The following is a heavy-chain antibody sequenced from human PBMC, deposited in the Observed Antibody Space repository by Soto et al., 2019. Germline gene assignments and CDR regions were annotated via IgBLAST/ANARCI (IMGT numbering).Heavy chain of an antibody. CDR3: ARVIMDV. Sequence: PGGSQRLSCAASGFTFSSYGMHWVRQAPGKGLEWVAVISYDGSNKYYADSVKGRFTISRDNSKNTLYLQMNSLRAEDTAVYYCARVIMDVWGQGTTVTVSS. V-gene: IGHV3-30*03. J-gene: IGHJ6*02. CDR2: ISYDGSNK. CDR1: GFTFSSYG.